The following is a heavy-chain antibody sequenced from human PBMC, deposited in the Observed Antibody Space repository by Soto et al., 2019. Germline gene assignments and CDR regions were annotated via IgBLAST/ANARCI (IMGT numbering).Heavy chain of an antibody. CDR3: ARAVVVVVAATADAFAI. J-gene: IGHJ3*02. V-gene: IGHV1-69*02. CDR1: GGTFSSYT. Sequence: QVQLVQSGAEVKKPGSSVKVSCKASGGTFSSYTISWVRQAPGQGLEWMGRIIPILGIANYAQKFKGRVTITADKSTSTAYMELSSLRSEDTAVYYCARAVVVVVAATADAFAIWGQGTMVTVSS. D-gene: IGHD2-15*01. CDR2: IIPILGIA.